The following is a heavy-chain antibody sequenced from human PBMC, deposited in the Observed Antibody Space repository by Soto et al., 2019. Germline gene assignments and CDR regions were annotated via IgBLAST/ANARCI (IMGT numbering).Heavy chain of an antibody. V-gene: IGHV3-15*07. CDR1: GFTFSNAW. D-gene: IGHD2-15*01. CDR3: TTDRGYCSGGSCYSGVDFDY. CDR2: IKSKTDGGTT. Sequence: GGSLRLSCAASGFTFSNAWMNWVRQAPGKGLEWVGRIKSKTDGGTTDYAAPVKGRFTISRDDSKNTLYLQMNSLKTEDTAVYYCTTDRGYCSGGSCYSGVDFDYWGQGTLVTVSS. J-gene: IGHJ4*02.